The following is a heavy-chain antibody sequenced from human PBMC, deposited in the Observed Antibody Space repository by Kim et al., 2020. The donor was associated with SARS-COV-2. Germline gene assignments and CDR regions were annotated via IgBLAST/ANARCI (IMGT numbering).Heavy chain of an antibody. D-gene: IGHD1-26*01. V-gene: IGHV3-74*01. J-gene: IGHJ6*02. CDR3: ARAGQVGASSDYGMDV. Sequence: SVKGRFPISRGKAKNHLYLQMNSLRAEDTAVYYCARAGQVGASSDYGMDVWGQGTTVTVSS.